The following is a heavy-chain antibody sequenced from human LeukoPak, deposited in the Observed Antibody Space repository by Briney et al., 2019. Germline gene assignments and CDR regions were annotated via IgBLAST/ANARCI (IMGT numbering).Heavy chain of an antibody. CDR1: GGSISSHY. D-gene: IGHD3-22*01. Sequence: SETLSLTCTVSGGSISSHYWSWIRQPPGKGLEWIGYIYYSGSTNYNPSLKSRVTISVDTSKNQFSLKLSSVTAADTAVYYCARANGYYQLIDYWGQGTLVTVSS. CDR2: IYYSGST. CDR3: ARANGYYQLIDY. V-gene: IGHV4-59*11. J-gene: IGHJ4*02.